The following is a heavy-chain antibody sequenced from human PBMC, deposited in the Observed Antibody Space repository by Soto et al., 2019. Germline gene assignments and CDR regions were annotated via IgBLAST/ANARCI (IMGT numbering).Heavy chain of an antibody. D-gene: IGHD6-19*01. CDR1: GFTFSSHV. CDR3: AKDRSGWYYFDY. V-gene: IGHV3-23*01. Sequence: EVQLLESGGGLVQPGGSLRLSCAASGFTFSSHVMNWVSQTPGKGLEWVSSISVEGASSSFEDSVKGRFSISRDNSKNTLYLQMNNLRAEDTGIYHCAKDRSGWYYFDYWGQGTLVTVTS. J-gene: IGHJ4*02. CDR2: ISVEGASS.